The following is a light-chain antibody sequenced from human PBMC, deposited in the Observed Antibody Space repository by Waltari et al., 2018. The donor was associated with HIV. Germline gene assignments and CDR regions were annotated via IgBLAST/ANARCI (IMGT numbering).Light chain of an antibody. Sequence: SALTQPDSVSGSPGQSITIPCTGPRSDLRCYNCTSWSQQHPGKAPKLMIYDVSNRPSGVSNRFSGSKSGNTASLTISGLQAEDEADYYCSSYTSSTRRVFGGGTKLTVL. CDR1: RSDLRCYNC. CDR3: SSYTSSTRRV. CDR2: DVS. V-gene: IGLV2-14*03. J-gene: IGLJ3*02.